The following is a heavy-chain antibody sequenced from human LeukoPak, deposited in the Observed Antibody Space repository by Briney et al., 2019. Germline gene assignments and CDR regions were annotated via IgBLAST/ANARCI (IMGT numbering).Heavy chain of an antibody. D-gene: IGHD2-2*03. J-gene: IGHJ4*02. Sequence: ASVKVSCKVSGYTLTELSMHWVRQAPGKGLEWMGGFDPEDGETIYAQKFQGRVTMTEDTSTDTAYMELSSLRSEDTAVYYCATFPLGYCSSTSCPYYFDYWGQGTLVTVSS. CDR2: FDPEDGET. CDR1: GYTLTELS. V-gene: IGHV1-24*01. CDR3: ATFPLGYCSSTSCPYYFDY.